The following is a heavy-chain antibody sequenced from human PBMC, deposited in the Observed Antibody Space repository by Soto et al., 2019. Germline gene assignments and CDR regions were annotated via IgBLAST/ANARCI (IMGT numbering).Heavy chain of an antibody. CDR1: GFTFGSYA. D-gene: IGHD2-15*01. CDR3: AKVKGCGGGSCYVLDS. CDR2: ISGNGVST. Sequence: PGGSLRLSCAASGFTFGSYAMNWVRRAPGKGLEWVSGISGNGVSTYYADSVKGRFTISRDNSKNTLYLQMNSLRAEDTALYYCAKVKGCGGGSCYVLDSWGQGTLVTVSS. J-gene: IGHJ4*02. V-gene: IGHV3-23*01.